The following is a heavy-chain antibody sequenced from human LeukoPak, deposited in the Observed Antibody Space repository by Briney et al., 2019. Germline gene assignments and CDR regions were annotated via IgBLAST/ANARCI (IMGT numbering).Heavy chain of an antibody. J-gene: IGHJ4*02. CDR2: ISAYNSAYNGNT. CDR3: AREYGSGSYTGIDY. D-gene: IGHD3-10*01. CDR1: GYTFINYG. Sequence: ASVNRSCKASGYTFINYGITWVRQAPGQGLEWMGWISAYNSAYNGNTHYAQKLQGRVTMTTDTSTNTGYMELRSLRSDDTAVYYCAREYGSGSYTGIDYWGRGTLVTVSS. V-gene: IGHV1-18*01.